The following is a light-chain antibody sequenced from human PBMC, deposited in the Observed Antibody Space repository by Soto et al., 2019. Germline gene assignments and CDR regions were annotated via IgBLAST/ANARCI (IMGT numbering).Light chain of an antibody. V-gene: IGLV3-21*02. Sequence: SYELTQPPSVSVAPGQTARITFGGNNIGSKTVHWCQQKPGQAPVLVVYDDSDRPSGIPERFSGSNSGNTATLTITRVAAGDEADYYCQVWDSDSDHVVFGGGTKVTVL. CDR2: DDS. CDR3: QVWDSDSDHVV. J-gene: IGLJ3*02. CDR1: NIGSKT.